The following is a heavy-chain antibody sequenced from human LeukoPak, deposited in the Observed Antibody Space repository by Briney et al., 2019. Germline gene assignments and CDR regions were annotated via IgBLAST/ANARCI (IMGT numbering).Heavy chain of an antibody. CDR1: GFTFSSYA. CDR3: AKDWGSRKGLWFGKPKGFDY. D-gene: IGHD3-10*01. J-gene: IGHJ4*02. V-gene: IGHV3-23*01. Sequence: GGSLRLSCAASGFTFSSYAMSWVRQAPGKGLEWVSAISGSGGSTYYADSVKGRFTISRDNSKNTLYLQMNSLRAEDTAVYYCAKDWGSRKGLWFGKPKGFDYWGQGTLVTVSS. CDR2: ISGSGGST.